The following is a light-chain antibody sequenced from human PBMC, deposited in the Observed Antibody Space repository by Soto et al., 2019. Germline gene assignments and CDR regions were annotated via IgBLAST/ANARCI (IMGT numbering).Light chain of an antibody. Sequence: DIQLTQSPSTLSAYVGDRVNMTCRASQSISDWLAWYQQKPGKAPELLISDASTLATGVPSRFSGSGSGTDFTLTISSLEPEDFAVYYCQQRSNWPRTFGQGTRLEIK. V-gene: IGKV1-5*01. J-gene: IGKJ5*01. CDR2: DAS. CDR1: QSISDW. CDR3: QQRSNWPRT.